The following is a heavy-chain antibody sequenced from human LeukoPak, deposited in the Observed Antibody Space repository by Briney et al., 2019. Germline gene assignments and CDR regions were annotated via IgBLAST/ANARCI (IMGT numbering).Heavy chain of an antibody. CDR1: GGSISSSSYY. D-gene: IGHD5-24*01. J-gene: IGHJ4*02. CDR3: ARGGHCSSTSCYLDH. V-gene: IGHV4-30-2*01. Sequence: SETLSLTCTVSGGSISSSSYYWGWLRQPPGKGLEWIGYIYHSGSTYYNPSLKSRVTISVDRSKNQFSLKLSSVTAADTAVYYCARGGHCSSTSCYLDHWGQGTLVSVTS. CDR2: IYHSGST.